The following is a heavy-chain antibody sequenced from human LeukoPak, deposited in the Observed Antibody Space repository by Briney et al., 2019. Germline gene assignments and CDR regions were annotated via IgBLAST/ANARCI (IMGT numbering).Heavy chain of an antibody. Sequence: PSETLSLTCAVYGGSFSGYYWSWIRQPPGKGLEWIGSIYHSGSTYYNPSLKSRVTISVDTSKNQFSLKLSSVTAADTAVYYCARAGGRSWFDPWGQGTLVTVSS. CDR2: IYHSGST. CDR3: ARAGGRSWFDP. V-gene: IGHV4-34*01. J-gene: IGHJ5*02. CDR1: GGSFSGYY.